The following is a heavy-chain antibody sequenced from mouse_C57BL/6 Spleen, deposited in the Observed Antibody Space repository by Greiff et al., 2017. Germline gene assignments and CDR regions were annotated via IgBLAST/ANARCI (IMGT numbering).Heavy chain of an antibody. Sequence: VHLPQPGAELVMPGASVKLSCKASGYTFTSYWMHWVKQRPGQGLEWIGEIDPSDSYTNYNQKFKGKSTLTVDKSSSTAYMQLSSLTSEDSAVYYCARDYGSSPFAYWGQGTLVTVSA. D-gene: IGHD1-1*01. CDR3: ARDYGSSPFAY. V-gene: IGHV1-69*01. CDR2: IDPSDSYT. CDR1: GYTFTSYW. J-gene: IGHJ3*01.